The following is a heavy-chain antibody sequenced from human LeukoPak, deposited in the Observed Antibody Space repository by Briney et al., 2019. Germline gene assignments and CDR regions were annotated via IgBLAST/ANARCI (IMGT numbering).Heavy chain of an antibody. CDR1: GYTFSDYF. Sequence: ASVKVSCKASGYTFSDYFIHWVRQAPGQGLEWMGIINLSGGSTCDAQKFQGRVTMTRDTSISKAYMELSRLTSDDTAVYFCARGRPYDGGSTDYWGQGTLVTLSS. J-gene: IGHJ4*02. CDR3: ARGRPYDGGSTDY. D-gene: IGHD2-15*01. CDR2: INLSGGST. V-gene: IGHV1-46*01.